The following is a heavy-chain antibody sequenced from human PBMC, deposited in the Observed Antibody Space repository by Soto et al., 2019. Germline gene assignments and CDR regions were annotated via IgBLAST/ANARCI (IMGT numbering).Heavy chain of an antibody. Sequence: SETLSLTCTVSGDSIISADYYWSWIRQTPGKGLEWIGHIFYSGTTYYNPSLKNRLTISVDTSKNHFSLRLTSVTAADTAVYYCARDLWVEPELYYYGMDVWGQGTTVTVSS. D-gene: IGHD1-1*01. CDR3: ARDLWVEPELYYYGMDV. V-gene: IGHV4-30-4*01. CDR2: IFYSGTT. J-gene: IGHJ6*02. CDR1: GDSIISADYY.